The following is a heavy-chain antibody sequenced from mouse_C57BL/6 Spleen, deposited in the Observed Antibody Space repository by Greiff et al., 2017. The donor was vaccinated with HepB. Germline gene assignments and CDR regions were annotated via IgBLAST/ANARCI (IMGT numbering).Heavy chain of an antibody. Sequence: VQLQQPGAELVRPASSVKLSCKASGYTFTSYWMDWVKQRPGQGLEWIGNIYPSDSETHYNQKFKDKATLTVDKSSSTAYMQLSSLTSEDSAVYYCARGGGRWFAYWGQGTLVTVSA. D-gene: IGHD3-3*01. CDR2: IYPSDSET. J-gene: IGHJ3*01. CDR3: ARGGGRWFAY. V-gene: IGHV1-61*01. CDR1: GYTFTSYW.